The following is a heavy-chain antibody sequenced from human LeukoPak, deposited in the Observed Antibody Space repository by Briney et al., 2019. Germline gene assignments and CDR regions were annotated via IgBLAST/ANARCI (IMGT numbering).Heavy chain of an antibody. CDR2: ISSGGSSM. CDR1: GFSLSSYR. D-gene: IGHD4-17*01. CDR3: ARDMTTVTTSSVSGYYFYGMDV. J-gene: IGHJ6*02. Sequence: PGGSLRLSCAASGFSLSSYRMNWVRQAPGKGLEWVSYISSGGSSMFYADSVKGRFTISRDNAKNSLYLQMNSLRAEDTAVYYCARDMTTVTTSSVSGYYFYGMDVWGQGTTVTVAS. V-gene: IGHV3-48*04.